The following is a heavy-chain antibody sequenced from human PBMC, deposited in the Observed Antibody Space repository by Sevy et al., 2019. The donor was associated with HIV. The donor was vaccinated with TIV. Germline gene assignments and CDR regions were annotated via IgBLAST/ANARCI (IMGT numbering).Heavy chain of an antibody. Sequence: GGSLRLSCAASGFTFSSYGMHWVRQAPGKGLEWVAVISYDGSNKYYADSVKGRFTISRDNSKNTLYLQMNSLRAEDTAVYYCAKRGVDFWSGYYTGGGLDPWGQGTLVTVSS. CDR1: GFTFSSYG. D-gene: IGHD3-3*01. CDR3: AKRGVDFWSGYYTGGGLDP. CDR2: ISYDGSNK. V-gene: IGHV3-30*18. J-gene: IGHJ5*02.